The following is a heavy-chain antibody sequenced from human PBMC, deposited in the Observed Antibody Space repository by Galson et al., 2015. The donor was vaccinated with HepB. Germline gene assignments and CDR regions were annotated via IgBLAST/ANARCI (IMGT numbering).Heavy chain of an antibody. V-gene: IGHV3-48*01. D-gene: IGHD1-1*01. CDR1: GFTFSSYA. Sequence: SLRLSCAASGFTFSSYAMSWVRQAPGKGLEWVSYISSSSSSIYYADSVKGRFTISRDNAKNSLFLQMGNLRVEDTAVYYCAKGVNWDAHWGQGTLVTVSS. CDR3: AKGVNWDAH. J-gene: IGHJ4*02. CDR2: ISSSSSSI.